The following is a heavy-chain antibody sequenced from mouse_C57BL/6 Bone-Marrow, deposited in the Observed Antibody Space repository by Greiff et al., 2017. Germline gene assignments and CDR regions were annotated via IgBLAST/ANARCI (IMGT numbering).Heavy chain of an antibody. CDR2: ISDGGSYT. V-gene: IGHV5-4*03. CDR3: ARGASYYFDY. CDR1: GFTFSSSA. D-gene: IGHD3-1*01. Sequence: EVKLVESGGGLVKPGGSLKLSCAASGFTFSSSAMSWVRQTPEKRLEWVATISDGGSYTYYPDNVKGRFTISRDNAKNNLYLQMSHLKSEDTAMYYCARGASYYFDYWGQGTTLTVSS. J-gene: IGHJ2*01.